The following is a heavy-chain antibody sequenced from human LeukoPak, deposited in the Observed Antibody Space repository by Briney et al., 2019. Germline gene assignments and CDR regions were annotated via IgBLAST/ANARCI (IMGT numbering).Heavy chain of an antibody. J-gene: IGHJ3*02. CDR1: GFTVSSNY. Sequence: PGGSLRLSCAASGFTVSSNYMSWVRQAPGKGLEWVSVIYSGGSTYYADSVKGRLTISRDNSKNTLYLQMNSLRAEDTAVYYCARDFTSCSSTSCYDDAFDIWGQGTMVTVSS. CDR2: IYSGGST. V-gene: IGHV3-53*01. CDR3: ARDFTSCSSTSCYDDAFDI. D-gene: IGHD2-2*01.